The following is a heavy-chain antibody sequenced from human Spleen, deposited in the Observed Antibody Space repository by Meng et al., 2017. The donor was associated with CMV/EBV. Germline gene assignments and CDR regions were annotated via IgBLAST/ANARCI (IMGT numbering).Heavy chain of an antibody. D-gene: IGHD2-15*01. V-gene: IGHV4-30-2*01. Sequence: CSISSCGYSWSWIRQPPGKGLEWIGYIYHSGSTYSSPSLKRRVTISVDRSKNQFSLKLSSVTAADTAVYYCASRYCSGGSCYSFDYWGQGTLVTVSS. CDR3: ASRYCSGGSCYSFDY. CDR2: IYHSGST. J-gene: IGHJ4*02. CDR1: CSISSCGYS.